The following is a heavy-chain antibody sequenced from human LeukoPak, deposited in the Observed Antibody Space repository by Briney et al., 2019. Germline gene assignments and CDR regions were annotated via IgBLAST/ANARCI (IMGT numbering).Heavy chain of an antibody. Sequence: GGSLRLSCAASGFTFDDYAMHWVRQAPGKGLEWVSFISGVGGSTYYADSVKGRFTISRDNSKKSLYLQMHSLRTEDTALYYCAKDIYYDSSGYLYYYYGMDVWGQGTTVTVSS. CDR1: GFTFDDYA. D-gene: IGHD3-22*01. V-gene: IGHV3-43*02. CDR3: AKDIYYDSSGYLYYYYGMDV. CDR2: ISGVGGST. J-gene: IGHJ6*02.